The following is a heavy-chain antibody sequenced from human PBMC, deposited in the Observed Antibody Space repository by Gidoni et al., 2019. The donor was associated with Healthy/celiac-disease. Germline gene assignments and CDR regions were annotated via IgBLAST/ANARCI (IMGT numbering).Heavy chain of an antibody. V-gene: IGHV1-69*06. J-gene: IGHJ5*02. CDR2: IIPIFGTA. CDR1: GGTFSSYA. D-gene: IGHD3-22*01. Sequence: QVQLVQSGAEVKKPGSSVKVSCKASGGTFSSYAISWVRQAPGQGLEWMGGIIPIFGTANYAQKFQGRVTITADKSTSTAYMELSSLRSEDTAVYYCARGRSLDYESSGYGWFDPWGQGTLVTVSS. CDR3: ARGRSLDYESSGYGWFDP.